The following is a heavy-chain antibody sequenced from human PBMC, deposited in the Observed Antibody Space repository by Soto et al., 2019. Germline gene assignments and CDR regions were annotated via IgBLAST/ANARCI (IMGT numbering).Heavy chain of an antibody. V-gene: IGHV1-69*12. CDR1: GGTFSSYA. Sequence: QVQLVQSGAEVKKPGSSVKVSCKASGGTFSSYAISWVRQAPGQGLEWMGGIIPIFGTANYAQKFQGRVTITAHESTNTAHMEMSSLRSEDTAVYYCARDVDTAMPYVPFDIWGQGTMVTVSS. D-gene: IGHD5-18*01. CDR3: ARDVDTAMPYVPFDI. J-gene: IGHJ3*02. CDR2: IIPIFGTA.